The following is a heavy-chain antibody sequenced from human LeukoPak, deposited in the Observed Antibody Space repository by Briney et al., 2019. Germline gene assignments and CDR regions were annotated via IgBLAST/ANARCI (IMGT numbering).Heavy chain of an antibody. V-gene: IGHV3-30*02. Sequence: GGSLRLSCAASGFTFTSYGIHWVRQAPGKGLEWVAFIRYDGSKKYYADSVKGRFTISRDNSKNTLYLQMNSLRAEDTAVYNCAKRDYYGSGSYLGYFQHWGQGTLVTVSS. J-gene: IGHJ1*01. D-gene: IGHD3-10*01. CDR2: IRYDGSKK. CDR3: AKRDYYGSGSYLGYFQH. CDR1: GFTFTSYG.